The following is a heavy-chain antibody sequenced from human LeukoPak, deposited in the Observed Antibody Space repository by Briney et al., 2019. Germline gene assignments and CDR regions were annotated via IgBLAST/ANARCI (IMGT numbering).Heavy chain of an antibody. V-gene: IGHV4-59*01. CDR1: GGSISSDY. Sequence: PSETLSLTCTVSGGSISSDYWSWIRQPPGKGLEWIGYIYYSGSTNYNPSLKSRVTISVDTSKNQFSLKLSSVTAADTAVYYCARGGESIAAAGNFDYWGQGTLVTVSS. CDR3: ARGGESIAAAGNFDY. J-gene: IGHJ4*02. D-gene: IGHD6-13*01. CDR2: IYYSGST.